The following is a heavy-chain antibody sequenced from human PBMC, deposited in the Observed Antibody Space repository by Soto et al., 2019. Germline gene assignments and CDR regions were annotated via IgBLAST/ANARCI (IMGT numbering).Heavy chain of an antibody. CDR2: ISATDGGT. V-gene: IGHV3-23*01. CDR1: GFTCSTYA. CDR3: ANGESSGWPAFDY. Sequence: GGALRLSSAASGFTCSTYAMSWVRQAPGKGLEWVSTISATDGGTYYADSVTGRFTISRDNSKNTLSLQRHSLRADDTAVYYCANGESSGWPAFDYWGQGTLVTVSS. D-gene: IGHD6-19*01. J-gene: IGHJ4*02.